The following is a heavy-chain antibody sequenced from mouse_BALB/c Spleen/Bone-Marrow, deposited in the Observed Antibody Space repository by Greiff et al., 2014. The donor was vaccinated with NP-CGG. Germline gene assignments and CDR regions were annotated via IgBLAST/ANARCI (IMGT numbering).Heavy chain of an antibody. CDR2: IFPGTDTS. V-gene: IGHV1S132*01. J-gene: IGHJ3*01. CDR3: SRNYDYDEGAWFTY. CDR1: GYTFTNYW. Sequence: VKLVESGAEVVKPGASVKLSCKTSGYTFTNYWIQWVKQRPGQGLGWIGEIFPGTDTSYYNEKFKDKATLTVDTSSSTACIQLSNLTSEDSAVYFCSRNYDYDEGAWFTYWGQGTLVTVSA. D-gene: IGHD2-4*01.